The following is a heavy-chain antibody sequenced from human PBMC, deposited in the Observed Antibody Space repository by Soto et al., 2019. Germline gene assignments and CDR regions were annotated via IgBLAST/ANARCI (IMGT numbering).Heavy chain of an antibody. V-gene: IGHV3-15*01. Sequence: EVQLVESGGGLVKPGGSLRLSCAASGFTVSNVWMTWVRQTAGKGLEWVGHIKRKTDGGTTEYAAPVKGRFTISRDDSKNTLYLQMNSLKTEDTAVYYCATDVIYYDGSGDWTVVGDTLDIWGQGTMVTVSS. CDR2: IKRKTDGGTT. CDR3: ATDVIYYDGSGDWTVVGDTLDI. CDR1: GFTVSNVW. D-gene: IGHD3-22*01. J-gene: IGHJ3*02.